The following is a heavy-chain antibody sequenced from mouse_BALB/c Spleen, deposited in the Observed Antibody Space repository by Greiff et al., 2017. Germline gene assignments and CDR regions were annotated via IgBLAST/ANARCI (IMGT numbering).Heavy chain of an antibody. CDR2: IRLKSNNYAT. CDR1: GFTFSNYW. Sequence: EVHLVESGGGLVQPGGSMKLSCVASGFTFSNYWMNWVRQSPEKGLEWVAEIRLKSNNYATHYAESVKGRFTISRDDSKSSVYLQMNNLRAEDTGIYYCTRGGGTGRSMDYWGQGTSVTVSS. D-gene: IGHD2-14*01. CDR3: TRGGGTGRSMDY. J-gene: IGHJ4*01. V-gene: IGHV6-6*02.